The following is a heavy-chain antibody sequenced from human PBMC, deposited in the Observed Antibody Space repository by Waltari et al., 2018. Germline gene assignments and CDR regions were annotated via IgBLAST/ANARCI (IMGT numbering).Heavy chain of an antibody. CDR3: AGDTGYFDY. Sequence: QVQLVQSGAEVKKPGASVQVSCKASGYTFTSYGISWVRQAPGQGLEWMGWIRAYNSITNDAQKLQGRVTMTTDTTTSTDYMELRSLRSDDAVVYYCAGDTGYFDYWGQGTLVTVSS. CDR1: GYTFTSYG. J-gene: IGHJ4*02. V-gene: IGHV1-18*01. CDR2: IRAYNSIT.